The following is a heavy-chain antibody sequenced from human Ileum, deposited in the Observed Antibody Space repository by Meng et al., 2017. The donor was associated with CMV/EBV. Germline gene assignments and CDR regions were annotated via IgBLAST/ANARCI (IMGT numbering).Heavy chain of an antibody. J-gene: IGHJ4*02. Sequence: VQLHDPGPGLANPSHPLSLPCTVSGDSLSTGDYYWSWIWQPPGKGPEWIGYIYYSGSTLYNPSLKSPVTISLDKSKNQFSLRLRSVTAADTAVYFCAREGGGWYFDSWGQGTLVTVSS. CDR3: AREGGGWYFDS. CDR2: IYYSGST. D-gene: IGHD6-19*01. CDR1: GDSLSTGDYY. V-gene: IGHV4-30-4*01.